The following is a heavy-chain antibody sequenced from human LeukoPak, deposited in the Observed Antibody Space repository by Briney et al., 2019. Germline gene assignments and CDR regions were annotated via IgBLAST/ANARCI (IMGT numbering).Heavy chain of an antibody. CDR3: VGGSGWLGDS. CDR1: GFTFSNLW. Sequence: RGSLRLSCTVLGFTFSNLWMTWVRQAPGKGLEWVANIKQDGSDIYYMDSVKGRFTISRDNAKNSLYLQMNSLRAEDTAMYYCVGGSGWLGDSWGRGTLVTVSS. D-gene: IGHD6-19*01. CDR2: IKQDGSDI. V-gene: IGHV3-7*03. J-gene: IGHJ4*02.